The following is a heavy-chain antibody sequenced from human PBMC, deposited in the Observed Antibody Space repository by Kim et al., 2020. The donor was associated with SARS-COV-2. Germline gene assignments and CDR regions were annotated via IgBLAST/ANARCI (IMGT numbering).Heavy chain of an antibody. J-gene: IGHJ4*02. Sequence: PSIKSRVTISVDASQNQFSLKITSLTDADTAVYYCARHGNPAYTDSWYDYWGQGTLVTVSS. V-gene: IGHV4-59*08. CDR3: ARHGNPAYTDSWYDY. D-gene: IGHD6-13*01.